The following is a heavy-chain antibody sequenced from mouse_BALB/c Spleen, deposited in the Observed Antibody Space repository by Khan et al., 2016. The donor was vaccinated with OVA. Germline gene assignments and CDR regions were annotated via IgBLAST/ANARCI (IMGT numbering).Heavy chain of an antibody. CDR2: INLSIGDT. CDR3: ARRGLRWDFDY. J-gene: IGHJ2*01. CDR1: GYTFINYW. D-gene: IGHD1-1*02. V-gene: IGHV1-7*01. Sequence: VQLQESGAELAKPGASVKMSCKASGYTFINYWILWVKQRPGQGLEWIGYINLSIGDTDNNQNFKDKAALTADKSPRTSYMQLSSLTSEDSAVYYCARRGLRWDFDYWGQGTTLTVSS.